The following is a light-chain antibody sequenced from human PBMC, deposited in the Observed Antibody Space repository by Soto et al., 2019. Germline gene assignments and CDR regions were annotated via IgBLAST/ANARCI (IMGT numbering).Light chain of an antibody. CDR3: QQSYSTTYT. CDR2: AAS. Sequence: DIQMTQSPSTLSGSVGDRVTITYRASQTISSWLAWYQQKXGKAPKXXIYAASSLQSGVPSRFSGSGSGTDFTLTISSLQPDDFATYYCQQSYSTTYTFGQGTQVDIK. J-gene: IGKJ2*01. V-gene: IGKV1-39*01. CDR1: QTISSW.